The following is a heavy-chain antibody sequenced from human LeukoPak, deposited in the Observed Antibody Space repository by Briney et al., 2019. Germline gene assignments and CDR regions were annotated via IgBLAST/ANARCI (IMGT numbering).Heavy chain of an antibody. CDR2: IRSKAYGGTT. V-gene: IGHV3-49*04. CDR1: GFTFGDYA. D-gene: IGHD1-26*01. J-gene: IGHJ6*03. Sequence: GESLKISCTASGFTFGDYAMSWVRQAPGKGLEWVGFIRSKAYGGTTEYAASVKGRFTISRDDSKSIAYLQMNSLRAEDTAVYYCAKDDTLLGGSYYDPYYYYYYMDVWGKGTTVTVSS. CDR3: AKDDTLLGGSYYDPYYYYYYMDV.